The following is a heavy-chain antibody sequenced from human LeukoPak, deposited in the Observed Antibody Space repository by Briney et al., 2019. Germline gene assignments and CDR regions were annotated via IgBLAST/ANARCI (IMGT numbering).Heavy chain of an antibody. CDR1: GGSISSYY. CDR3: ARMKSVGLHPSIDY. V-gene: IGHV4-59*01. J-gene: IGHJ4*02. Sequence: SETLSLTCTVSGGSISSYYWSWIRQPPGKGLEWIGYIYYSGSTNYNPSLKSRVTISVDTSKNQFPLKLSSVTAADTAVYYCARMKSVGLHPSIDYSGQGTLVTVSS. CDR2: IYYSGST. D-gene: IGHD5-24*01.